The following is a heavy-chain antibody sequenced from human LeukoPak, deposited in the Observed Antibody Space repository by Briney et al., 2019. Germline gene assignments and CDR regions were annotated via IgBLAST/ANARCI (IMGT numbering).Heavy chain of an antibody. CDR2: IYTSGST. D-gene: IGHD2-15*01. CDR1: GGSLSRYY. CDR3: ARDYCSGGSCYSGY. Sequence: LETLSLTCTVSGGSLSRYYWSWIRQPAGEGLEWIGRIYTSGSTNYNPSLKSRVTMSVDTSKNQFSVKLSSVTAVDTAVYYCARDYCSGGSCYSGYWVQGTLVTVSS. J-gene: IGHJ4*02. V-gene: IGHV4-4*07.